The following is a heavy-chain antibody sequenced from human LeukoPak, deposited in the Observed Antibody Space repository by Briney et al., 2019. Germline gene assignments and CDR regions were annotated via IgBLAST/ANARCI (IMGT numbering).Heavy chain of an antibody. CDR1: GFTFGSYA. CDR2: VSGGGDNT. CDR3: AKGRGYCSGGSCYSDY. V-gene: IGHV3-23*01. J-gene: IGHJ4*02. Sequence: PGGSLRLSCAASGFTFGSYAMSWVRQSPGKGLEWVSTVSGGGDNTYFADSVKGRFTISRDNSKNTLCLQMNSLRVEDTAVYYCAKGRGYCSGGSCYSDYWGQGTLVTVSS. D-gene: IGHD2-15*01.